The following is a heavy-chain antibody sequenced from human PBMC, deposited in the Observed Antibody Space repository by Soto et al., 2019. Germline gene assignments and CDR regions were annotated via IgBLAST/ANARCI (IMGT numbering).Heavy chain of an antibody. CDR2: ISYDGSNK. CDR1: GFTFSSYA. J-gene: IGHJ6*02. D-gene: IGHD5-12*01. Sequence: GGSLRLSCAASGFTFSSYAMHWVRQAPGKGLEWVAVISYDGSNKYYADSVKGRFTISRDNSKNTLYLQMNSLRAEDTAVYYCARGNGGYDRSENYYYNGMDVWGQGTTVTVS. CDR3: ARGNGGYDRSENYYYNGMDV. V-gene: IGHV3-30-3*01.